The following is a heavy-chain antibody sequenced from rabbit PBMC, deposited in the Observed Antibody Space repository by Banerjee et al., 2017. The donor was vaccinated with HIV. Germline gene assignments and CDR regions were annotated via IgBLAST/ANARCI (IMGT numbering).Heavy chain of an antibody. CDR3: ARDYVYGDSVYALNL. CDR1: GFTLSSNA. CDR2: IYAGTTGNT. V-gene: IGHV1S40*01. Sequence: QSLEESGGDLVKPGASLTLTCTASGFTLSSNAMCWVRQAPGKGLEWIGCIYAGTTGNTYYASWAKGRFTIAKTSSTTVTLQMTSLTAADTATYFCARDYVYGDSVYALNLWGQGTLVTVS. J-gene: IGHJ4*01. D-gene: IGHD2-1*01.